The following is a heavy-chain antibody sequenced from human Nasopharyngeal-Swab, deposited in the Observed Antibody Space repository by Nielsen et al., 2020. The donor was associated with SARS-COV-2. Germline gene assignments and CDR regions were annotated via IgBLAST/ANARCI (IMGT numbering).Heavy chain of an antibody. J-gene: IGHJ3*02. V-gene: IGHV3-23*01. CDR2: ISFDGST. D-gene: IGHD6-19*01. CDR3: ARERYTSGRCGIYDN. Sequence: ETLSLTCVVSGVPFSNTIVTWVRQAPGKGLEWVSVISFDGSTYYGDSVKGRSTISRDDSRNTVYLHLNTLRAEDTAVYYCARERYTSGRCGIYDNWGPGTMVTVSS. CDR1: GVPFSNTI.